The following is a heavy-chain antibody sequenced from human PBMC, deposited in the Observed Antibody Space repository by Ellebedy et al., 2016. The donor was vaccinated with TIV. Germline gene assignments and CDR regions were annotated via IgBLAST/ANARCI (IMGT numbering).Heavy chain of an antibody. CDR3: TTAYYHYVWWTYRLVDFDY. CDR1: GFTFNNAW. CDR2: INSESDGGTT. J-gene: IGHJ4*02. D-gene: IGHD3-16*02. Sequence: GGSLRLXCTASGFTFNNAWMSWVRQAPGTGQEWVGRINSESDGGTTENAAPVKGRFTISRDASKSMLYLQMNSLKTEDPAVYYRTTAYYHYVWWTYRLVDFDYWGQGTLVTVSS. V-gene: IGHV3-15*01.